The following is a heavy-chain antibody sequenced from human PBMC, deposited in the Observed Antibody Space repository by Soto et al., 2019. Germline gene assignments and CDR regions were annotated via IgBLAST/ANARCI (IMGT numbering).Heavy chain of an antibody. Sequence: ASVKVSCKASGYTFTSYDINWLRQATGQGLEWMGWMNPNSGNTGYAQKFQGRVTMTRNTSISTAYMELSSLRSEDTAVYYCARVGYYYDSSGYYLSFDYWGQGTLVTVSS. CDR2: MNPNSGNT. CDR3: ARVGYYYDSSGYYLSFDY. J-gene: IGHJ4*02. D-gene: IGHD3-22*01. V-gene: IGHV1-8*01. CDR1: GYTFTSYD.